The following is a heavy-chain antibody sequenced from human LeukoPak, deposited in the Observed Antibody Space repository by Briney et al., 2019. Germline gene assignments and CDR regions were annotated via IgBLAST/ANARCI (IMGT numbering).Heavy chain of an antibody. CDR2: ISAYNGNT. CDR1: GGTFSSYA. Sequence: GSSVKVSCKASGGTFSSYAISWVRQAPGQGLEWMGWISAYNGNTNYAQKLQGRVTMTTDTSTSTAYMELRSLRSDDTAVYYCARLEGGASYFDYWGQGTLVTVSS. J-gene: IGHJ4*02. CDR3: ARLEGGASYFDY. D-gene: IGHD1-26*01. V-gene: IGHV1-18*01.